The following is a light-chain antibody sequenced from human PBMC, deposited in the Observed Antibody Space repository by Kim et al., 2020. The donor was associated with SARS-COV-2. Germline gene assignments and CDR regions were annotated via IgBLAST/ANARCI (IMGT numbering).Light chain of an antibody. CDR2: KAS. V-gene: IGKV1-5*03. CDR3: QNHNSHFRN. Sequence: DIHMTQSPFTLSASVAGRATPTCRASQTISSWLACYQQNPGKAPELLIYKASTLESGVPSRFSGSASRTEFSLTINTLLPDDFATYYCQNHNSHFRNFAGGTKVDI. J-gene: IGKJ4*01. CDR1: QTISSW.